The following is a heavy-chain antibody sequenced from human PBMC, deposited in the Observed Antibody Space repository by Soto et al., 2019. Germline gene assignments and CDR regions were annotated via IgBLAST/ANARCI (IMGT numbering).Heavy chain of an antibody. CDR1: GFTLPGYS. CDR2: ISSSSDTI. J-gene: IGHJ4*02. CDR3: ARSSTFYDY. D-gene: IGHD6-6*01. Sequence: EVQVVESGGDLVQPGGSLRLSCAPSGFTLPGYSMNWVRQAPGKGLEWVSYISSSSDTIYSADSVKGRFTISRDNAKKLMYLQMKSLRDEETAVYYCARSSTFYDYWGQGTPVTVSS. V-gene: IGHV3-48*02.